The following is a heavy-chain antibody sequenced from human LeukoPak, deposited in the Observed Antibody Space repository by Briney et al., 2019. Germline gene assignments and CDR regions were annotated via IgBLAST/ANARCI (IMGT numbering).Heavy chain of an antibody. V-gene: IGHV3-48*02. Sequence: GGSLRLSCAASGFTFSTYSMNWVRQAPGKGLEWLSYITSDSGTIYYADSVRGRFTISRDNAKNSLYLQMDSLRDEDTDVYSCASDRPNTGFDFDYWGRGTLVTVSS. CDR1: GFTFSTYS. CDR3: ASDRPNTGFDFDY. J-gene: IGHJ4*02. D-gene: IGHD3-10*01. CDR2: ITSDSGTI.